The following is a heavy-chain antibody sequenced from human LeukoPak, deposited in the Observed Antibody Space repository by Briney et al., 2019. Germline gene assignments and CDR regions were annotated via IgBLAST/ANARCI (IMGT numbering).Heavy chain of an antibody. D-gene: IGHD2-15*01. CDR3: ARDGGTSTPFDY. J-gene: IGHJ4*02. CDR1: GFTFSSYW. CDR2: IKHDGSED. V-gene: IGHV3-7*01. Sequence: GGSLRLSCAASGFTFSSYWMTWVRQAPGKGLEWVATIKHDGSEDYYLDSVKGRFTISRDNAKSTVYLQMNSLTPEDTAVYYCARDGGTSTPFDYWGQGTLVTVSS.